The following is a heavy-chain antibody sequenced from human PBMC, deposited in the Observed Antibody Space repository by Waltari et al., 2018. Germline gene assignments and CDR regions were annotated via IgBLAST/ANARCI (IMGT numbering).Heavy chain of an antibody. J-gene: IGHJ4*02. CDR3: GRDRAVAGLNSGGDY. CDR1: GYTFINYC. V-gene: IGHV1-18*01. CDR2: INSYSDDT. Sequence: QVQLVQSGAEVKKPGASVKVSCKVSGYTFINYCFTWWRRAPGQGLEWLGWINSYSDDTKYAPKFQGRVIMPTDSSTSTAYMELRSLRSDDTAVYYCGRDRAVAGLNSGGDYWGQGTLVTVSS. D-gene: IGHD6-19*01.